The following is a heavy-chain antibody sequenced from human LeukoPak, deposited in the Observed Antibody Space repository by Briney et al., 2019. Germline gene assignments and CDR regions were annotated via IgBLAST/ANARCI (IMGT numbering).Heavy chain of an antibody. Sequence: GGSLRLSCAASGFTFSSYSMNWVRQAPGKGLEWVSYISSSSSTIYYADSVKGRFTISRDNAKNSLYLQMNSLRAEDTAVYYCARKGDIVVVVAATGGAFDIWGQGTMVTVSS. CDR3: ARKGDIVVVVAATGGAFDI. V-gene: IGHV3-48*01. D-gene: IGHD2-15*01. CDR1: GFTFSSYS. J-gene: IGHJ3*02. CDR2: ISSSSSTI.